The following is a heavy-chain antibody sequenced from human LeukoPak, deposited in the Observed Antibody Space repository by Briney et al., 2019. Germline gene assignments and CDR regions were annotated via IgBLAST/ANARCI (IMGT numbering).Heavy chain of an antibody. CDR1: KFTFSNYE. V-gene: IGHV3-48*03. Sequence: GGSLRLSCAASKFTFSNYEMNWVRQAPGKGLHWVSYISTSGDTTFYADSVKGRFTISRDNANNSLYIQMNSLRAEDTALYFCARIIPKGPVTHDYWGQGTLVTVSS. CDR3: ARIIPKGPVTHDY. CDR2: ISTSGDTT. J-gene: IGHJ4*02. D-gene: IGHD2-21*02.